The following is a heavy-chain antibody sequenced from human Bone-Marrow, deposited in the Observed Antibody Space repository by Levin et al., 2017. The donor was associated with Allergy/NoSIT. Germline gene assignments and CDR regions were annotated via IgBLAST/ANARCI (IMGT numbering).Heavy chain of an antibody. J-gene: IGHJ5*02. D-gene: IGHD3-22*01. CDR2: ISAGGDVT. Sequence: GGSLRLSCVASGFTFSNYAMTWVRQAPGMGLEWLLAISAGGDVTYTADSVKGRFTVSRDNSKNTLYLQINDLRAEDTATYYCAKDIWETPHSSGYPFDPWGQGTVVTVSS. CDR3: AKDIWETPHSSGYPFDP. CDR1: GFTFSNYA. V-gene: IGHV3-23*01.